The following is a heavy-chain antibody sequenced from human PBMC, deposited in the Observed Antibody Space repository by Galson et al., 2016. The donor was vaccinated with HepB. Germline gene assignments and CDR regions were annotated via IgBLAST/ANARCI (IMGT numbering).Heavy chain of an antibody. CDR2: LSASGATT. J-gene: IGHJ4*02. D-gene: IGHD6-19*01. V-gene: IGHV3-23*01. CDR3: AKVPYNSAWYAGFDD. CDR1: TFTFGTYA. Sequence: SLRLSCAASTFTFGTYAMSWVRQAPGKGLEWVSLLSASGATTHYADSVKGRFTVSRDISKTTLYLQMNSLRAEDTALYYCAKVPYNSAWYAGFDDWGLGTLVTVPS.